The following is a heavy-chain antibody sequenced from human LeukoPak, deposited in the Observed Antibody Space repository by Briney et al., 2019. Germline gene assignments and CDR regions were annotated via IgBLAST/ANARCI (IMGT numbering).Heavy chain of an antibody. V-gene: IGHV4-59*11. D-gene: IGHD6-13*01. Sequence: SETLSLTCTISGGSIGTHYWSWVRQSPGKGPEWIGNVFYSGSTNYNPSLKSRVTISVDTSKNQFSLKLSSVTAADTAVYYCAGDVRFGSSWDAYAFDIWGQGTMVTVSS. CDR1: GGSIGTHY. CDR2: VFYSGST. J-gene: IGHJ3*02. CDR3: AGDVRFGSSWDAYAFDI.